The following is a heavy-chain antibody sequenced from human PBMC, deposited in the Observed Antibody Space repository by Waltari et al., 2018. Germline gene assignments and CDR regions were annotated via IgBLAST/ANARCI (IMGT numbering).Heavy chain of an antibody. D-gene: IGHD3-3*01. CDR1: GFPFSRYY. Sequence: EVQLLQSGGGLVQPGGSLRLSCAALGFPFSRYYMSWFRQAPGKGLEWVSAISGGGQTTLYADSVKGRFSISRDNSKNTLSLQVSSLRAEDSAVYYCAKRLLEPQVGAFDVWGQGTMVTVSS. CDR3: AKRLLEPQVGAFDV. CDR2: ISGGGQTT. V-gene: IGHV3-23*01. J-gene: IGHJ3*01.